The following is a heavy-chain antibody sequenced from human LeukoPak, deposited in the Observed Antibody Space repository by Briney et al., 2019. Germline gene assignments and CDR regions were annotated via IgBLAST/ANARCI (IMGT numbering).Heavy chain of an antibody. J-gene: IGHJ4*02. Sequence: GGPLRLPCAASGFPFTVYPTHWVRQAPGKGLEWVSVSSSDETYKFYADSVRGRFTISRDNSKNRLYLQMSDLRAEDTAVYFCARSVSGVWLFDYWGRGTLVTVSS. CDR3: ARSVSGVWLFDY. D-gene: IGHD5/OR15-5a*01. V-gene: IGHV3-30-3*01. CDR1: GFPFTVYP. CDR2: SSSDETYK.